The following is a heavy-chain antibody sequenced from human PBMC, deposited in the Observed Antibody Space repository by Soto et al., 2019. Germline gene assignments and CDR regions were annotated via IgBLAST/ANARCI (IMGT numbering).Heavy chain of an antibody. CDR1: GGSISSYY. CDR2: IYYSGST. CDR3: ARLQGGYYDILTGYPIPFDY. D-gene: IGHD3-9*01. J-gene: IGHJ4*02. V-gene: IGHV4-59*08. Sequence: SETLSLTCTVSGGSISSYYWSWIRQPPGKGLEWIGYIYYSGSTNYNPSLKSRVTISVDTSKNQFSLKLSSVTATDTAVYYCARLQGGYYDILTGYPIPFDYWGQGTLVTVSS.